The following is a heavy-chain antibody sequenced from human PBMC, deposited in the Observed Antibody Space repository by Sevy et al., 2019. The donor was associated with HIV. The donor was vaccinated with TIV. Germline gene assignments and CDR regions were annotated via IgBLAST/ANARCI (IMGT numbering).Heavy chain of an antibody. D-gene: IGHD3-3*01. V-gene: IGHV3-23*01. CDR1: GFRFGSQA. CDR3: AEDVLAQSWYDDFWSGSPCFDY. J-gene: IGHJ4*01. CDR2: MSGRGDSR. Sequence: GGFLRLSCVGSGFRFGSQAMSWVRQAPGKGLEWFSGMSGRGDSRGYAHSVKGRFTISRDNSKNTVYLQMNSLTAEDTALYYCAEDVLAQSWYDDFWSGSPCFDYWGRGILVTVSS.